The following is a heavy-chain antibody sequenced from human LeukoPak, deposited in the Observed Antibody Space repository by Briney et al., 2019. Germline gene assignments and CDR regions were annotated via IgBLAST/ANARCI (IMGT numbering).Heavy chain of an antibody. CDR1: GFTFSNAW. D-gene: IGHD4-23*01. CDR2: IKRKTDGGTT. CDR3: TADYGGAFDI. V-gene: IGHV3-15*01. J-gene: IGHJ3*02. Sequence: GGSLRLSCAASGFTFSNAWMSCVRQAPGKGREWVGRIKRKTDGGTTDYAAPVKGRFTISRDDSKNTLYLQMNSLKTEDTAVYYCTADYGGAFDIWGQGTMVTVSS.